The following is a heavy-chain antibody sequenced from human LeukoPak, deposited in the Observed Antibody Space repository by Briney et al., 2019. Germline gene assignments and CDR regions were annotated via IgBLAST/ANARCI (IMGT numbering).Heavy chain of an antibody. J-gene: IGHJ3*02. CDR2: MFYNVST. V-gene: IGHV4-61*05. Sequence: PSETLSLTCTVSGGSISSGPYYWGWIRQPPGKGLEWIAYMFYNVSTNYSPSLKSRVTISVDTSKNQFSLKLISVTAADTAVYFCARQGSGRAFDIWGQGTMVTVSS. CDR1: GGSISSGPYY. CDR3: ARQGSGRAFDI.